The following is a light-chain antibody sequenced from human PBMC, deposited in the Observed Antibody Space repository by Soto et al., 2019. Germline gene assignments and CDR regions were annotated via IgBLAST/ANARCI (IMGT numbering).Light chain of an antibody. CDR3: QQRSNWPPGYT. CDR1: QSVTTY. Sequence: ETVLTQSPATLSLSPGERAILSCRASQSVTTYLARYQQKPGQAPRLLIYDVSNRAAGIPARFSGGGSGTDFTLTIGSLEPEDFAVYYCQQRSNWPPGYTFGQGTKLEIK. J-gene: IGKJ2*01. CDR2: DVS. V-gene: IGKV3-11*01.